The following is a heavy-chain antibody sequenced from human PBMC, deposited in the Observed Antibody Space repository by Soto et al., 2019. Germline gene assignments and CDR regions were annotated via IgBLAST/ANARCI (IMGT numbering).Heavy chain of an antibody. CDR3: ARAPEYDYIWGSYNWFDP. J-gene: IGHJ5*02. Sequence: QVPLVQSGAEVKKPGASVKVSCKASGYTFTSYDINWVRQATGQGLEWMGWMNPNSGNTGYAQKFQGRVTMTRNTFISTAYMELSSLRSEDTAVYYCARAPEYDYIWGSYNWFDPWGQGTLVTVSS. CDR2: MNPNSGNT. V-gene: IGHV1-8*01. CDR1: GYTFTSYD. D-gene: IGHD3-16*01.